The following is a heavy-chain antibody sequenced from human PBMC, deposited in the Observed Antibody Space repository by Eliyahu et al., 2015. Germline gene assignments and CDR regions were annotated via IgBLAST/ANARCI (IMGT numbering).Heavy chain of an antibody. CDR1: EFTFSNYA. D-gene: IGHD6-19*01. V-gene: IGHV3-23*01. CDR2: ISGSGDST. Sequence: EVQLLESGGGLVQPGGXLRXSSAASEFTFSNYAMXWVRQAPGKGLXWVSSISGSGDSTYYTDSVKGRFTXSRDNSKNTLSLQMNSLRADDTAVYYCAKGTGLSFGWGNYFDSWGXGAMVTVSS. J-gene: IGHJ4*02. CDR3: AKGTGLSFGWGNYFDS.